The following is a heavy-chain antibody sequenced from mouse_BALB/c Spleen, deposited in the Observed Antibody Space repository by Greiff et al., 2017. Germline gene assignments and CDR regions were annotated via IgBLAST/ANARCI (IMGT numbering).Heavy chain of an antibody. CDR1: GYTFTDYY. Sequence: VQLQQSGPELVKPGASVKMSCKASGYTFTDYYMKWVKQSNGKSLEWIGDINPNNGDTFYNQKFKGKATLTVGKSSSTAYMQLNSLTSEDSAVYYCARSYYGSSAWFAYWGQGTLVTVSA. J-gene: IGHJ3*01. V-gene: IGHV1-26*01. D-gene: IGHD1-1*01. CDR3: ARSYYGSSAWFAY. CDR2: INPNNGDT.